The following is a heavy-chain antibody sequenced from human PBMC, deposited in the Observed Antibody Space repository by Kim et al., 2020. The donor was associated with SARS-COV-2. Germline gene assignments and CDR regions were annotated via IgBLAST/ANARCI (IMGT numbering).Heavy chain of an antibody. Sequence: SETLSLTCTVSGGSISSYYWSWIRQPPGKGLEWIGYIYYSGSTNYNPSLKSRVTISVDTSKNQFSLKLSSVTAADTAVYYCARVVLVDRNKYYFDYWGQGTLVTVSS. D-gene: IGHD2-2*01. CDR3: ARVVLVDRNKYYFDY. CDR2: IYYSGST. J-gene: IGHJ4*02. V-gene: IGHV4-59*13. CDR1: GGSISSYY.